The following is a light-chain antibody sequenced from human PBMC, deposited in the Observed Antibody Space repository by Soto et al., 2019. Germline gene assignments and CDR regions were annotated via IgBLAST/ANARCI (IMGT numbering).Light chain of an antibody. CDR3: QQYGSSPMYT. J-gene: IGKJ2*01. CDR1: QSVSSSY. Sequence: EIVLTQSPGTLSLSPGERATLSCRASQSVSSSYLAWYQQKPGQAPRLLIYGASSRATGIPDRFSGSGSGTDFPLTISRLEPEVFSVYYCQQYGSSPMYTFGQGTKLEIK. V-gene: IGKV3-20*01. CDR2: GAS.